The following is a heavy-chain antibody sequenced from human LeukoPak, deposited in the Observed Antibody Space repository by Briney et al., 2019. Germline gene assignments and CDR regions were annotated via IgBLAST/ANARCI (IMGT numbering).Heavy chain of an antibody. J-gene: IGHJ4*02. V-gene: IGHV1-69*13. CDR1: GGTFSSYA. Sequence: SVKVSCKASGGTFSSYAISWLRQAPGQGLEWMGGIIPIFGTANYAQKFQGRVTITADESTSTAYMELSSLRSEDTAVYYCARVIAAAGRLGLFGYWGQGTLVTVSS. CDR2: IIPIFGTA. D-gene: IGHD6-13*01. CDR3: ARVIAAAGRLGLFGY.